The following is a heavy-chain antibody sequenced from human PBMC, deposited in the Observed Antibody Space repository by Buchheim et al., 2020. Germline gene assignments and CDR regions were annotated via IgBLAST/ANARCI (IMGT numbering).Heavy chain of an antibody. D-gene: IGHD1-26*01. CDR2: IDWDDDR. CDR1: GFSLRTSGLC. J-gene: IGHJ4*02. V-gene: IGHV2-70*15. CDR3: ARTRAVGAQTYYLDY. Sequence: QVTLRESGPALVKPTQTLTLTCTFSGFSLRTSGLCVSWIRQSPGKALEWLARIDWDDDRYYRRSLKTRLAISKDTSKNQVVLTMTNMDPVDTATYYCARTRAVGAQTYYLDYWGQGTL.